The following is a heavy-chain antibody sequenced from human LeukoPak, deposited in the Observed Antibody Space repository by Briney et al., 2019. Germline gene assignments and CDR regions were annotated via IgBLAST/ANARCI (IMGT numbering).Heavy chain of an antibody. J-gene: IGHJ6*04. CDR1: GGSISSYY. Sequence: PSETLSLTCTVSGGSISSYYWSWIRQPAGKGLEWIGRIYSSGTTYYNPSLKSRVTMSVDTSKNQFSLKLISVTAADTAMYYCARGDPSNDVWSKGTTVTISS. V-gene: IGHV4-4*07. CDR2: IYSSGTT. D-gene: IGHD6-6*01. CDR3: ARGDPSNDV.